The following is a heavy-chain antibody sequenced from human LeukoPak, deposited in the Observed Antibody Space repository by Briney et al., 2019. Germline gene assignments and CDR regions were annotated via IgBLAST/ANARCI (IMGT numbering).Heavy chain of an antibody. Sequence: GGSLRLSCATSGFTFSSYSMNWVRQAPGKGLEWVLSISSSSSYISYADSVKGRFTISRDNAKNSLYLQMNSLRAEDTAVYYCARGTLGYFDYWGQGTLVTVSS. V-gene: IGHV3-21*01. D-gene: IGHD6-13*01. J-gene: IGHJ4*02. CDR2: ISSSSSYI. CDR3: ARGTLGYFDY. CDR1: GFTFSSYS.